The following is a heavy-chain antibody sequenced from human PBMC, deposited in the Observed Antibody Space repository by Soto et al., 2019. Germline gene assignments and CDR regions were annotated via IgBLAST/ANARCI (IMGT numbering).Heavy chain of an antibody. CDR3: ARPQGSGWRFNAFDF. CDR1: GGTFGRNA. V-gene: IGHV1-69*01. CDR2: IIPMFGTA. J-gene: IGHJ3*01. Sequence: QVVLVQSGAEMKNPGSSVKVSCKASGGTFGRNAINWVRQAPGQGLEWMGGIIPMFGTANHAQKFRDRIMITADESTNTVYLEVNSLRSEDTAIYYCARPQGSGWRFNAFDFWGQGTKVIVSS. D-gene: IGHD6-19*01.